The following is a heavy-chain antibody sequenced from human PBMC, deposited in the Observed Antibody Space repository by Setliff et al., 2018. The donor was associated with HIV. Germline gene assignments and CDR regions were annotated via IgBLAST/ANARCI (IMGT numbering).Heavy chain of an antibody. Sequence: SETLSLTCTVSGDSIGYYYWSWIRQPAGRGLEWMGRIHTSGSTNYNPSLTSRVTLSVDTSKSQFSLKLTSMTAADTAVYYCARGAGCLGNDCDAYFGPWGQGILVTV. CDR3: ARGAGCLGNDCDAYFGP. CDR2: IHTSGST. CDR1: GDSIGYYY. D-gene: IGHD2-21*01. V-gene: IGHV4-4*07. J-gene: IGHJ5*02.